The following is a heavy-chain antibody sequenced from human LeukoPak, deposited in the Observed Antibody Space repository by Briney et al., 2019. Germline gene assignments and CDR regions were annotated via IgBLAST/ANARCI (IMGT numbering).Heavy chain of an antibody. CDR1: GFTVSSNY. Sequence: GGSLRLSCAASGFTVSSNYMSWVRQAPGKGLEWVSVIYSGGSTYYADSVKGRFTISRDNSKNTLFLQMNSLRAEDTAVYYCGKDIASGAVAGTYCLDYWGQGTLVTVSS. D-gene: IGHD6-19*01. J-gene: IGHJ4*02. CDR2: IYSGGST. V-gene: IGHV3-53*01. CDR3: GKDIASGAVAGTYCLDY.